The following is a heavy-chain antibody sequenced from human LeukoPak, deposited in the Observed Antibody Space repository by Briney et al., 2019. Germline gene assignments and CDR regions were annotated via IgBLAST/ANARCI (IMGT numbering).Heavy chain of an antibody. D-gene: IGHD3-10*01. CDR2: INHSGST. Sequence: PSETLSLTCAVYGGSFSGYYWSWIRQPPGKGLEWIGEINHSGSTNYNPSLKSRVTISVDTSKNQFSLKLSSVTAAVTAVYYCARDRYYGSGSYYNPRRGYFDYWGQGTLVTVSS. J-gene: IGHJ4*02. CDR3: ARDRYYGSGSYYNPRRGYFDY. CDR1: GGSFSGYY. V-gene: IGHV4-34*01.